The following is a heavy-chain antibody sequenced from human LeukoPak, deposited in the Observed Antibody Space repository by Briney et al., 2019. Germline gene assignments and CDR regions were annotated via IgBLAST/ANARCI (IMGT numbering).Heavy chain of an antibody. V-gene: IGHV3-53*01. Sequence: PGGSLRLSCAASGFTVSSNYMSWVRQAPGKGLEWVSVIYSGGSTYYADSVKGRFTISRDNSKNMLYLQMNSLRVEDTAVYCCAGDTSGYYYVDYWGQGTLVTVSS. CDR1: GFTVSSNY. J-gene: IGHJ4*02. CDR2: IYSGGST. CDR3: AGDTSGYYYVDY. D-gene: IGHD3-22*01.